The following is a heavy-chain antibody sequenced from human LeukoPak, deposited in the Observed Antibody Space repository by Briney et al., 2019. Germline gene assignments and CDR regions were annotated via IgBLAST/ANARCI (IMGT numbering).Heavy chain of an antibody. Sequence: GASVKVSCKASGSMFAGHYRHWMRQAPGQGLEWMGWISPSNGATKYAQNFQGRVTMTRDTSISTAYMELSDLSSDDTAVYYCAVSVQAAAIPAFDNWGQGTLVTVSS. CDR3: AVSVQAAAIPAFDN. CDR1: GSMFAGHY. CDR2: ISPSNGAT. J-gene: IGHJ4*02. D-gene: IGHD6-25*01. V-gene: IGHV1-2*02.